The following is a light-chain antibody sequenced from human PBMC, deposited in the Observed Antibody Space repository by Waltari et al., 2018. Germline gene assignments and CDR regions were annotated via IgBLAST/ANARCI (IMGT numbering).Light chain of an antibody. Sequence: EIVLTQSPATLSLSPGERATLSCRASHSVSNLLALDQQRPGQPPRLLIYDTSYRAPGIPGRFSGSGSGADFTLTISGLEPEDFAVYYCQQRYNWPLTFGGGTRVEV. V-gene: IGKV3-11*01. CDR1: HSVSNL. J-gene: IGKJ4*01. CDR2: DTS. CDR3: QQRYNWPLT.